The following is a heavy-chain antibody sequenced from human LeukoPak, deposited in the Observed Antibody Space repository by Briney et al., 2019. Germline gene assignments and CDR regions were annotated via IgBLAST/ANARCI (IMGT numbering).Heavy chain of an antibody. CDR3: AKDFWSATYYFDY. D-gene: IGHD3-3*01. J-gene: IGHJ4*02. CDR2: ISYDGSNK. Sequence: GGSLRLSCAASGLTFSGYDIHWVRQAPGKGLEWVAVISYDGSNKYYADSVKGRSTISRDNSKNTLYLQMTSLRAEDTAVYYCAKDFWSATYYFDYWGQGTLVTVSS. V-gene: IGHV3-30*18. CDR1: GLTFSGYD.